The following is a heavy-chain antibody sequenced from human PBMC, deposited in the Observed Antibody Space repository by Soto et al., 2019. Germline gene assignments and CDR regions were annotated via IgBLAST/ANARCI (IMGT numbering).Heavy chain of an antibody. D-gene: IGHD6-13*01. Sequence: GGSLRLSCAASGFTFSSYAMSWVRQAPGKGLEWVSAISGSGGSTYYADSVKGRFTISRDNSKNSLYLQMNSLRAEDTAVYYCARHPERIAQIGWFDPWGQGTLVTVSS. V-gene: IGHV3-23*01. CDR1: GFTFSSYA. J-gene: IGHJ5*02. CDR2: ISGSGGST. CDR3: ARHPERIAQIGWFDP.